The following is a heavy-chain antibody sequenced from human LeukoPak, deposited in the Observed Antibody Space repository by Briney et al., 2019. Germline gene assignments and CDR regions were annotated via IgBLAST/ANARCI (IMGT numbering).Heavy chain of an antibody. CDR1: EFTFSSYA. Sequence: PGGSLRLSCAASEFTFSSYAMHWVRQAPGKGLEWVAVISYDGSYKYYADSVKGRFTISRDNSKNTLYLQVNSLRAEDTAVYYCARRESSGWYVDYWGQGTLVTVSS. CDR3: ARRESSGWYVDY. V-gene: IGHV3-30*04. J-gene: IGHJ4*02. D-gene: IGHD6-19*01. CDR2: ISYDGSYK.